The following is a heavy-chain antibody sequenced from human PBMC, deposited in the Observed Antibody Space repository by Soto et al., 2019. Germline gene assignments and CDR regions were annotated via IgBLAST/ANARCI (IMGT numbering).Heavy chain of an antibody. J-gene: IGHJ2*01. CDR2: ISSSCSTI. CDR1: GFTFSSYS. V-gene: IGHV3-48*01. CDR3: ARDPLWGTAMVLWYFDL. Sequence: GGSLRLSCAASGFTFSSYSMNWVRQAPGKGLEWISYISSSCSTIYYADSVKGRFTISRDNSKNTLYLQMNSLRAEDTAVYYCARDPLWGTAMVLWYFDLWGRGTLVTVSS. D-gene: IGHD5-18*01.